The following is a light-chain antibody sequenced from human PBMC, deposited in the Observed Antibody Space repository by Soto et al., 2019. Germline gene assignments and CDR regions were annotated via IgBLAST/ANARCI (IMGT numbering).Light chain of an antibody. CDR2: GAS. Sequence: EIVLTQSPATLSLSPGERATLSCRASQSVIRYLAWYQQRPGQAPRLLIYGASTRATDIPARFSGSWSGTEFTLTISSLQSEDFAVYYCQQYNNWPPITFGQGTRLEIK. V-gene: IGKV3-15*01. CDR1: QSVIRY. J-gene: IGKJ5*01. CDR3: QQYNNWPPIT.